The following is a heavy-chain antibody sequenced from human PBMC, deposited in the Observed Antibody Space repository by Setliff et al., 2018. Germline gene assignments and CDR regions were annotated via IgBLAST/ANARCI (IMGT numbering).Heavy chain of an antibody. Sequence: ASVKVSCKASGYTFTNYHMHWVRQAPGQGLEWMGIINPSGGRTNYAQKFQGRVTITADESTTTAYMEVSSLRSDDTAVYYCATIYGYNSLDWYSDLWGRGTLVTVSS. CDR3: ATIYGYNSLDWYSDL. D-gene: IGHD5-18*01. CDR2: INPSGGRT. J-gene: IGHJ2*01. V-gene: IGHV1-46*01. CDR1: GYTFTNYH.